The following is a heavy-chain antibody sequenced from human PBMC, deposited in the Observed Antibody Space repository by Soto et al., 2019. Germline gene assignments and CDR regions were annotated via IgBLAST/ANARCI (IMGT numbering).Heavy chain of an antibody. V-gene: IGHV1-3*01. D-gene: IGHD1-1*01. CDR2: INAGNGNT. J-gene: IGHJ4*02. CDR1: GYTFTSYA. Sequence: ASVKVSCKASGYTFTSYAMHWVRQAPGQRLEWMGWINAGNGNTKYSQKFQGRVTITRDTSASTAYMELSSLRSEDTAVYYCARDPFRTTGTPKTFDYWGQGTLVTVSS. CDR3: ARDPFRTTGTPKTFDY.